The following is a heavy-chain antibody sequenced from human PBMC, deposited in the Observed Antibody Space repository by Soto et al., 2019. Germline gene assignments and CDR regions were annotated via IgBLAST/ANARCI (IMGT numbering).Heavy chain of an antibody. V-gene: IGHV4-38-2*01. J-gene: IGHJ6*02. Sequence: ETLSLTCAVSGYSIASGYCWAWTRQSPGKGLEWIGSIYHAGSVYYNPSINSRVAVSLDTSKNHFSLKLTSVTAADTAVYYCARTFDYYGRDVWGQGTTVTVSS. CDR1: GYSIASGYC. CDR3: ARTFDYYGRDV. CDR2: IYHAGSV.